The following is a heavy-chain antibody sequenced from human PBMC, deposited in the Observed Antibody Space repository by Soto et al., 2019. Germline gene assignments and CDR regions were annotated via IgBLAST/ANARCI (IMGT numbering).Heavy chain of an antibody. CDR1: GGSISSSSYY. CDR2: IYYSGST. J-gene: IGHJ6*02. V-gene: IGHV4-30-4*01. CDR3: ARAGSSYAHYYYGMDV. D-gene: IGHD3-10*01. Sequence: SETLSLTCTVSGGSISSSSYYWSWIRQPPGKGLEWIGYIYYSGSTYYNPSLKSRVTISVDTSKNQFSLKLSSVTAADTAVYYCARAGSSYAHYYYGMDVWGQGTTVTVSS.